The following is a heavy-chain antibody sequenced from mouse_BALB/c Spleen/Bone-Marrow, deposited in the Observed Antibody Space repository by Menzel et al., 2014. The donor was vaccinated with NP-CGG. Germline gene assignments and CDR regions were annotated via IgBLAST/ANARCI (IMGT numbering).Heavy chain of an antibody. V-gene: IGHV2-6-7*01. CDR1: GFSLTGYG. J-gene: IGHJ4*01. CDR2: IWGDGST. Sequence: VQGVESGPGLVAPSLSLAITCTVSGFSLTGYGVKWVRQPPGKGLEWLGEIWGDGSTDYNSALKSRLSISKDNSKSQVFLKMNSLQTDDTARYYCARDYGTGAMDYWGQGTSVTVSS. CDR3: ARDYGTGAMDY. D-gene: IGHD1-1*01.